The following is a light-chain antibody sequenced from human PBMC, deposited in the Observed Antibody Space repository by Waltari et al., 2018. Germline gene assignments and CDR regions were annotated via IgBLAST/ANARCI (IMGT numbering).Light chain of an antibody. V-gene: IGKV1-12*01. CDR2: HAS. CDR1: QAVSTW. J-gene: IGKJ1*01. Sequence: EIQMTQSPSSVSASVGDRVTITCRAIQAVSTWLAWYQQKPGNSPNLLIYHASSLQSGVPSRFSGSGSGTDFTLTISSLQPEDSATYYCQQGDSVPPTFGQGTKVEIK. CDR3: QQGDSVPPT.